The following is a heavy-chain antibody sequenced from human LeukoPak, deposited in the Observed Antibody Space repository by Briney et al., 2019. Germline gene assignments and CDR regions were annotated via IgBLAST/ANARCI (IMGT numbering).Heavy chain of an antibody. CDR3: ARGLDYYHTTKGFDY. CDR2: INPSGGST. Sequence: ASVKVSCKASGYTFTSYYIHWVRQAPGQGLELMGIINPSGGSTNYAQKFQGRVAMTRDTSTSTVYMELSSLRSEDTAVYYCARGLDYYHTTKGFDYWGQGTLVTVSS. J-gene: IGHJ4*02. CDR1: GYTFTSYY. D-gene: IGHD3-22*01. V-gene: IGHV1-46*01.